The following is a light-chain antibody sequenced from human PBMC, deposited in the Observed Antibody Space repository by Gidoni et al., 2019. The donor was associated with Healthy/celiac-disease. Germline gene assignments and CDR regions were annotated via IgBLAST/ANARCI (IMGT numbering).Light chain of an antibody. CDR3: NSRDSSGKEV. CDR1: SLRSYY. J-gene: IGLJ1*01. CDR2: GKN. Sequence: SSELTQDPAVSVALGQTVRITCQGDSLRSYYASWYQQKPGQAPVLVIYGKNNRPSGIPDRFSGSSSGNTASLTIPGAQAEDEADYYCNSRDSSGKEVFGTGTKVTVL. V-gene: IGLV3-19*01.